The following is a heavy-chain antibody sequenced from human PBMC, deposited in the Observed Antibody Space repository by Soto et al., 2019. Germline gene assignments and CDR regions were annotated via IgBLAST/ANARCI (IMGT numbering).Heavy chain of an antibody. CDR1: VFTFTSSA. Sequence: SVKVSCKASVFTFTSSAVHWVRQARGQRLEWIGWIVVGSGNTNYAQKFQERVTITRDMSTSTAYMELSSLRSEDTAVYYCAAEGPTTVTTYYYYGMDVWGQGTTVTVSS. CDR2: IVVGSGNT. D-gene: IGHD4-4*01. CDR3: AAEGPTTVTTYYYYGMDV. V-gene: IGHV1-58*01. J-gene: IGHJ6*02.